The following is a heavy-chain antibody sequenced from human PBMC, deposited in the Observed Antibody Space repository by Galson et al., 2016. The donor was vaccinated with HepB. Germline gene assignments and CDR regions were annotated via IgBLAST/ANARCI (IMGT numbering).Heavy chain of an antibody. J-gene: IGHJ4*02. Sequence: SETLSLTCAVSGDSITSKNWWSWVRQAPGKGLEWIGEIHHSGNTHYNPSLQSRVTMSVDKSEKEFSLNLRSVTAADTAVYYCRYGGLEYNDWKEYWGQGTLVTFSS. CDR1: GDSITSKNW. CDR2: IHHSGNT. CDR3: RYGGLEYNDWKEY. V-gene: IGHV4-4*02. D-gene: IGHD1-1*01.